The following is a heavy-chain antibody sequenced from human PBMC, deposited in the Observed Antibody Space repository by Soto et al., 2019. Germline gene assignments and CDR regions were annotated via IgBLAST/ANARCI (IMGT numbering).Heavy chain of an antibody. J-gene: IGHJ4*02. Sequence: EVQLVQSGAEVKKPGESLRISCKGSGYRFISYWISWVRQMPGKGLEWMGRIDPSDSYTNYSPSFQGHVTISADKSISTAYLQWSSLNASDTAMYYCASSQWFGELNRSFDYWGQGTLVTVSS. V-gene: IGHV5-10-1*03. CDR3: ASSQWFGELNRSFDY. CDR2: IDPSDSYT. CDR1: GYRFISYW. D-gene: IGHD3-10*01.